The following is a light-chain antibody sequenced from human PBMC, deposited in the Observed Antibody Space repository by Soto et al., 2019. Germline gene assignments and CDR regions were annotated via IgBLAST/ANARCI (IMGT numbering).Light chain of an antibody. CDR3: QSYDSSLSGYVV. Sequence: QSVLTQPPPVSGAPGQRVTISCTGSSSNIGAGYDVHWYQQLPGTAPKLLIYGNSNRPSGVPDRFSGSKSGTSASLAITGLQAEDDAEYYCQSYDSSLSGYVVFGGGTKLTVL. CDR1: SSNIGAGYD. CDR2: GNS. V-gene: IGLV1-40*01. J-gene: IGLJ2*01.